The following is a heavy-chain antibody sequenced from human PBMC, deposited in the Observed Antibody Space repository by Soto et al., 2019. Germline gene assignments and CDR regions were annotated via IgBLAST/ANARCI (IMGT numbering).Heavy chain of an antibody. Sequence: GASVTVSCKASVYTFNSYDIKWVRQATEQGLEWMGWMNPNSGNTGYAQKFQGRVTMTRNTSISTAYMELSSLRSEDTAVYYCARDGTVTTSHYYYYMDVWGKGTTVTVS. CDR2: MNPNSGNT. D-gene: IGHD4-4*01. J-gene: IGHJ6*03. V-gene: IGHV1-8*01. CDR3: ARDGTVTTSHYYYYMDV. CDR1: VYTFNSYD.